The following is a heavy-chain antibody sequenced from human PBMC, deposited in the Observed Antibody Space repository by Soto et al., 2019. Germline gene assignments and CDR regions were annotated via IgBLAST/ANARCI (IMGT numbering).Heavy chain of an antibody. CDR1: GFTFSSYG. Sequence: QVQLVESGGGVVQPGRSLRLSSAASGFTFSSYGMHWVRQAPGKGLEWVAVISYDGSNKYYADSVKGRFTISRDNSKNTLYLQMNSLRAEDTAVYYCAKGSTAMTYFDYWGQGTLVTVSS. V-gene: IGHV3-30*18. CDR2: ISYDGSNK. D-gene: IGHD5-18*01. J-gene: IGHJ4*02. CDR3: AKGSTAMTYFDY.